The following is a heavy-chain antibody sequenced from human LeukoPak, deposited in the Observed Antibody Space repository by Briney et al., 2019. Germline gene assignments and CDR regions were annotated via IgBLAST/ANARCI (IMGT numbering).Heavy chain of an antibody. CDR1: GFTFSNYA. J-gene: IGHJ3*02. CDR3: ARPHSGLASHALDI. CDR2: ISGSAGKI. V-gene: IGHV3-23*01. D-gene: IGHD5-12*01. Sequence: GGSLRLSCVASGFTFSNYAMSWVRQAPGKGLDWVSVISGSAGKIRYAGSVKGRFTISRDNSENTVYLQMNSLRAEDTAVYYCARPHSGLASHALDIWGQGTMVTVSS.